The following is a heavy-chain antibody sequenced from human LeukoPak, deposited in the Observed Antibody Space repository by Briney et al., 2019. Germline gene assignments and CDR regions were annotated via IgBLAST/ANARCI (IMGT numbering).Heavy chain of an antibody. J-gene: IGHJ4*02. CDR1: GGSISSSSYY. CDR3: ARGPLNESNYFDY. V-gene: IGHV4-39*01. D-gene: IGHD1-1*01. Sequence: PSETLSLTCTVSGGSISSSSYYWGWIRQPPGKGLEWIGSIYYSGSTYYNPSLKSRVTISVDTSKNQFSLKLSSVTAADTAVYYCARGPLNESNYFDYWGQGTLVTVSS. CDR2: IYYSGST.